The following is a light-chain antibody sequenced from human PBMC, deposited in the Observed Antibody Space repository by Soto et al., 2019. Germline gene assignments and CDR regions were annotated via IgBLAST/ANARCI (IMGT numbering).Light chain of an antibody. V-gene: IGLV6-57*01. CDR2: DDN. J-gene: IGLJ2*01. CDR1: SGSIASNY. Sequence: NFMLTQPHSVSKSPGKTVTISCTRSSGSIASNYVQWHQQRPGSSPSTVIYDDNQRPSGVPDRFSGSIDSSSNSASLTISGLKTEDEADYYCQSYDSSNPVVFGGGTKLTVL. CDR3: QSYDSSNPVV.